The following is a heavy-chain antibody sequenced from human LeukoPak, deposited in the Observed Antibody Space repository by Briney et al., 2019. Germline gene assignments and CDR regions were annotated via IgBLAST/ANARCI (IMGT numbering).Heavy chain of an antibody. D-gene: IGHD3-22*01. Sequence: GASVKVSCKASDYTSTRYGISWVRQAPGQGLEWMGWISGYVGNTFYAQKFQGRVTMTTDTSTNTAYMELRSLRSDGTAVYYCARDLYYYDSSNCHDVFDVWGQGTMVTVSS. J-gene: IGHJ3*01. CDR3: ARDLYYYDSSNCHDVFDV. V-gene: IGHV1-18*01. CDR1: DYTSTRYG. CDR2: ISGYVGNT.